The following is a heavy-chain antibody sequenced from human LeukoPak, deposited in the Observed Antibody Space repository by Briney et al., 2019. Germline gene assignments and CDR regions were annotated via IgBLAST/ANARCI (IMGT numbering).Heavy chain of an antibody. D-gene: IGHD2-2*01. V-gene: IGHV3-20*04. CDR3: AKGSCSSTTCLKTD. J-gene: IGHJ4*02. CDR1: GFTFDDYG. CDR2: INWNGGST. Sequence: GGSLRLSCAASGFTFDDYGMSWVRQAPGKGLEWVSGINWNGGSTGYADSVKGRFTISRDNSKNTLYLQMNSLKSEDTAVYYCAKGSCSSTTCLKTDWGQGAPVTVSS.